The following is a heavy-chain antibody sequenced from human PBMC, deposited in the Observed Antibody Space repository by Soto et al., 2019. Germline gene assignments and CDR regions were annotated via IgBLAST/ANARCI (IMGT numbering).Heavy chain of an antibody. CDR2: IDPSDSYT. V-gene: IGHV5-10-1*01. CDR1: GYSFTSYW. J-gene: IGHJ6*02. D-gene: IGHD2-2*01. Sequence: GESLKISCKGPGYSFTSYWISWVRQMPGKGLEWMGRIDPSDSYTNYSPSFQGHVTISADKSISTAYLQWSSLKASDTAMYYCARNPSAGTSRPQHYRAYYYYGMDVWGQGTTVTVSS. CDR3: ARNPSAGTSRPQHYRAYYYYGMDV.